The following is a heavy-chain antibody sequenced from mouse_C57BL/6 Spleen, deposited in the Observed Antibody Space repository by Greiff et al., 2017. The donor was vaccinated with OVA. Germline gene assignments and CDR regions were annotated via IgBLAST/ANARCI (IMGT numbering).Heavy chain of an antibody. CDR2: IRNKANGYTT. J-gene: IGHJ4*01. CDR3: ARYMITTPRGNYYAMDY. V-gene: IGHV7-3*01. CDR1: EFTFTDYY. D-gene: IGHD2-4*01. Sequence: EVMLVESGGGLVQPGGSLSLSCAASEFTFTDYYMSWVRQPPGKALEWLGFIRNKANGYTTEYSASVKGRFTISRDTSQSILYLQMNALRAEDSTTYYCARYMITTPRGNYYAMDYWGQGTSVTVSS.